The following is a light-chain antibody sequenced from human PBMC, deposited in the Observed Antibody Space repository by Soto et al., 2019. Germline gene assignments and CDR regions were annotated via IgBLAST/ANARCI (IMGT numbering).Light chain of an antibody. V-gene: IGKV3-11*01. Sequence: EIVLTQSPDTGSWSPRERGTLSFLASHSVTTHLAWFQQRPGQTPRLLIYDASTRAPGIPARFSGRGSGADFTLTISSLETEDFAVYYCQQSSDSITFGQGTRLEIK. CDR1: HSVTTH. J-gene: IGKJ5*01. CDR2: DAS. CDR3: QQSSDSIT.